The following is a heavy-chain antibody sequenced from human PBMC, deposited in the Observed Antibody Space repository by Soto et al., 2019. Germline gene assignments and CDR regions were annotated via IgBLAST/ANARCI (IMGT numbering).Heavy chain of an antibody. V-gene: IGHV4-59*06. Sequence: SETLSLTCTVSGGSISSYYWSWIRQPPGKGLEWVGYIYYSGSTYYNPSLKSRVTISVDTSKNQFSLKLSSVTAADTAVYYCAGELRLGELSPPGYWGQGTLVTVSS. CDR2: IYYSGST. D-gene: IGHD3-16*02. CDR3: AGELRLGELSPPGY. J-gene: IGHJ4*02. CDR1: GGSISSYY.